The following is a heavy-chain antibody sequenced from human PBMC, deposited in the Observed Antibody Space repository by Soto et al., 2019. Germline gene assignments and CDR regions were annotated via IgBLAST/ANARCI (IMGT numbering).Heavy chain of an antibody. Sequence: AVKVSCQASLGTFSSYAISCVRQDHGQGLEWMGGIIPIFGTANYAQKFQGRVTITADESTSTAYMELSSLRSEDTAVYYCASPVDAGNYYYYGMDVWGQGTTVTVSS. CDR3: ASPVDAGNYYYYGMDV. J-gene: IGHJ6*02. CDR1: LGTFSSYA. V-gene: IGHV1-69*01. D-gene: IGHD3-10*01. CDR2: IIPIFGTA.